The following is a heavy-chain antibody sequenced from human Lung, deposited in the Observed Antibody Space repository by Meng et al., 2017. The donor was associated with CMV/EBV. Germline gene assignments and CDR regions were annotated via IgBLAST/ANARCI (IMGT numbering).Heavy chain of an antibody. CDR2: INHSGST. V-gene: IGHV4-34*01. CDR1: GGSFSGYY. D-gene: IGHD2-2*01. J-gene: IGHJ4*02. Sequence: GSLRLXXAVYGGSFSGYYWSWIRQPPGKGLEWIGEINHSGSTNYNPSLKSRVTISVDTSKNQFSLKLSSVTAADTAVYYCARRRIGYCSSTSCLNCDDCGQG. CDR3: ARRRIGYCSSTSCLNCDD.